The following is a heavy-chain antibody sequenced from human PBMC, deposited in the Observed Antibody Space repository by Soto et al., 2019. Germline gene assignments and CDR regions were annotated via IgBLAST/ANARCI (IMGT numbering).Heavy chain of an antibody. CDR3: ARDGCSGSNCLNWFDP. Sequence: EVQQVDSGGGLVQPGGSLRLSCAASGFTFSSYSMNWVRQAPGKGLEWVSYISSSSTTKYYADSVKGRFTISRDNAKNSLYLQMNSLRAEDTAVYYCARDGCSGSNCLNWFDPWGQGTLVTVSS. CDR1: GFTFSSYS. CDR2: ISSSSTTK. J-gene: IGHJ5*02. V-gene: IGHV3-48*01. D-gene: IGHD2-15*01.